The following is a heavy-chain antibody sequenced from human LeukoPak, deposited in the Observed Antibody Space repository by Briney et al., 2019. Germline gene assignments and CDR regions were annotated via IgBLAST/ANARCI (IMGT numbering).Heavy chain of an antibody. CDR3: ASARLYGSGSYPFDY. CDR1: GGSFSTYY. D-gene: IGHD3-10*01. CDR2: IPYRGSC. Sequence: SETLSLTCSVSGGSFSTYYWSWIRQPPGKGLEWIGYIPYRGSCNYNPSLKNRVTISIDTSKNQFSLKLRSVTAADTAVYYCASARLYGSGSYPFDYWGQGTLVTVSS. J-gene: IGHJ4*02. V-gene: IGHV4-59*01.